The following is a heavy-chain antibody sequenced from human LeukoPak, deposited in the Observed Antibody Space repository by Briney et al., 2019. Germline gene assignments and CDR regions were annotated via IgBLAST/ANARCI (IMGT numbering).Heavy chain of an antibody. Sequence: SETLSLTCTVSGDSINSGGYYWSWIRQPPGKGLEWIRYIYHTGTTYYNPSLKSRVTISVEGSKNQFSLKLSSVTAADTAVYYCAREEPPGNDFWSGYRPNWFDPWGQGTLVTVSS. D-gene: IGHD3-3*01. CDR3: AREEPPGNDFWSGYRPNWFDP. CDR2: IYHTGTT. CDR1: GDSINSGGYY. V-gene: IGHV4-30-2*01. J-gene: IGHJ5*02.